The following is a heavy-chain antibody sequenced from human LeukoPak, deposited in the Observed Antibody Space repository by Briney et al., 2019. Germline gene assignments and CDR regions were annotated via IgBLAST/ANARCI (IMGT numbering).Heavy chain of an antibody. D-gene: IGHD6-6*01. CDR3: ARLGYSSSLPDY. V-gene: IGHV3-21*01. J-gene: IGHJ4*02. CDR2: IGSSSSHI. Sequence: GGSLRLSCAASGFTFSSYSMNWVRQAPGKGLEWVSSIGSSSSHIYYADSVKGRFTIYRDNARNSLYLQMNSLRAEDTAVYYCARLGYSSSLPDYWGRGTLVTVSS. CDR1: GFTFSSYS.